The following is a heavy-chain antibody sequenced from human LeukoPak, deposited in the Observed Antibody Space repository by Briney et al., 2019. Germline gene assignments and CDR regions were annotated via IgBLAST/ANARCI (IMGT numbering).Heavy chain of an antibody. V-gene: IGHV3-73*01. CDR3: TRLPGPSATTNLDC. D-gene: IGHD4-17*01. J-gene: IGHJ4*02. CDR2: IRSKTNNYAT. CDR1: GLIFSDSA. Sequence: GGSLRLSCSVSGLIFSDSAFHWVRQASGKGLEWLGRIRSKTNNYATTYAASVEDRFTISRDDSKSTTYLQMNNLEAGDTAVYYCTRLPGPSATTNLDCWGQGILVIVSS.